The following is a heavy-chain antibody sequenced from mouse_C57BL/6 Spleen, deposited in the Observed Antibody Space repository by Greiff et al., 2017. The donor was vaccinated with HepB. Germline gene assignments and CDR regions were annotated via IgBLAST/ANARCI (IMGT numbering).Heavy chain of an antibody. CDR1: GYTFTSYT. V-gene: IGHV1-4*01. CDR3: ARGSSYIRYFDV. J-gene: IGHJ1*03. CDR2: INPSSGYT. D-gene: IGHD1-1*01. Sequence: QVQLQHSGAELARPGASVKMSCKASGYTFTSYTMHWVNQRPGQGLEWIGYINPSSGYTKYNQKFKDKATLTADKSSSTAYMQLSSLTSEDSAVYYCARGSSYIRYFDVWGTGTTVTVSS.